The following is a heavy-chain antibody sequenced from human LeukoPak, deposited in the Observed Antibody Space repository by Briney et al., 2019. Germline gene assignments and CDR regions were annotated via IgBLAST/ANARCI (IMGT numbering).Heavy chain of an antibody. CDR3: ARDSLAAAYSFDY. Sequence: LSGGSLRLSCAASGFTFSDYYMSWIRQAPGKGLEWVAVISYDGSNKYYADSVKGRFTISRDNSKNTLYLQMNSLRAEDTAVYYCARDSLAAAYSFDYWGQGTLVTVSS. J-gene: IGHJ4*02. D-gene: IGHD6-13*01. V-gene: IGHV3-30-3*01. CDR2: ISYDGSNK. CDR1: GFTFSDYY.